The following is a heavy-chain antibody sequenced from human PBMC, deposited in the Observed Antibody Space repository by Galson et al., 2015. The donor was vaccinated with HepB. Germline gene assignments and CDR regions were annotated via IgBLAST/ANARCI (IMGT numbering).Heavy chain of an antibody. CDR3: ARHYYDSSGYYLTPRYYYYGMDV. V-gene: IGHV4-4*02. J-gene: IGHJ6*02. CDR2: IYHSGST. CDR1: GGSISSSNW. D-gene: IGHD3-22*01. Sequence: LTCAVSGGSISSSNWWSWVRQPPGKGLEWIGEIYHSGSTNYNPSLKSRVTISVDKSKNQFSLKLSSVTAADTAVYYCARHYYDSSGYYLTPRYYYYGMDVWGQGTTVTVSS.